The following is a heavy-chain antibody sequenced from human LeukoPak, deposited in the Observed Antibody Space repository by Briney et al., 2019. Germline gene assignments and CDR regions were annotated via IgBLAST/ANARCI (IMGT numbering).Heavy chain of an antibody. J-gene: IGHJ6*02. Sequence: GASVKVSCKASGGTFSSYAISWVRQAPGQGLEWMGRIIPILGIANYAQKFQGRVTITADKSTSTAYMELSSLRSEDTAVYYCARDRGPVARVRFSAAPPYGMDVWGQGTTVTVSS. CDR1: GGTFSSYA. V-gene: IGHV1-69*04. D-gene: IGHD2-15*01. CDR2: IIPILGIA. CDR3: ARDRGPVARVRFSAAPPYGMDV.